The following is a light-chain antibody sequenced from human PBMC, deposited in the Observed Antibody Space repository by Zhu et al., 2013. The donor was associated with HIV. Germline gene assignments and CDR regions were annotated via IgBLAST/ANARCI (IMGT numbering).Light chain of an antibody. CDR1: QGISTF. CDR2: DVS. CDR3: QQLNTYPFI. Sequence: DIQVTQSPSTLSAFVGDRVTISCRASQGISTFLAWYQKKAGEAPKLLIYDVSTLQRGVPSRFSGTGSGTEFTLTISSLQPEDFATYYCQQLNTYPFIFGPGTKVDIK. V-gene: IGKV1-9*01. J-gene: IGKJ3*01.